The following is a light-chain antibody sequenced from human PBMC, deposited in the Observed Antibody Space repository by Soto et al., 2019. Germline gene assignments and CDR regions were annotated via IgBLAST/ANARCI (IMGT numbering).Light chain of an antibody. V-gene: IGLV2-11*01. J-gene: IGLJ1*01. CDR3: YSYAGSYPYV. CDR1: SSDVGSYDY. CDR2: DVS. Sequence: QSALTQPRSVSGSPGQSVTISCTGTSSDVGSYDYVSWYQQYPGKAPKFMIYDVSKRPSGVPDRFSGSKSGNTASLTISGLQAEDEADYYFYSYAGSYPYVFGTGTTLTV.